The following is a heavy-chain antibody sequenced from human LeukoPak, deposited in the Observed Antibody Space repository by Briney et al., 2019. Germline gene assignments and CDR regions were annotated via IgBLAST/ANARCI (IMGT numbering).Heavy chain of an antibody. CDR1: GFRFTSYW. CDR2: INQDGSEK. J-gene: IGHJ4*02. CDR3: ARDGHPFDS. V-gene: IGHV3-7*01. Sequence: AGGSLRLSCAASGFRFTSYWMSWVRQAPGKGLEWVANINQDGSEKYYGDSVKGRFTISRDNAKNSVYLQMSSLRAEDTAVYSCARDGHPFDSWGQGTLVTVSS.